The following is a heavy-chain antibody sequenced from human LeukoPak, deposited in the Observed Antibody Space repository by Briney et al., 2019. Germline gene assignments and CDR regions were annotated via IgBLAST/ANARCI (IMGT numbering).Heavy chain of an antibody. CDR3: ARSPYTAGVYYDFWSGYYSRWFDP. J-gene: IGHJ5*02. CDR2: ISSSGSTI. Sequence: TGGSLRLSCAASGFTFSDYYMSWIRQAPGKGLEWVSYISSSGSTIYYADSVKGRFTISRDNAKNSLYLQMNSLRAEDTAVYYCARSPYTAGVYYDFWSGYYSRWFDPRGQGTLVTVSS. V-gene: IGHV3-11*01. CDR1: GFTFSDYY. D-gene: IGHD3-3*01.